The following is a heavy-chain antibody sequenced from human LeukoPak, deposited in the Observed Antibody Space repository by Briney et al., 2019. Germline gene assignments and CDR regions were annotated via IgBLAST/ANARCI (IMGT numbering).Heavy chain of an antibody. J-gene: IGHJ5*02. V-gene: IGHV4-31*03. CDR3: ARFYDSSGYYWFDP. Sequence: PSETLSLTCTVSGGSISSGGYYWSWIRQHPGKGLEWIGYIYYSGSTYYNPSLKSRVTIPVDTSKNQFSLKLSSVTAAGTAVYYCARFYDSSGYYWFDPWGQGTLVTVSS. D-gene: IGHD3-22*01. CDR1: GGSISSGGYY. CDR2: IYYSGST.